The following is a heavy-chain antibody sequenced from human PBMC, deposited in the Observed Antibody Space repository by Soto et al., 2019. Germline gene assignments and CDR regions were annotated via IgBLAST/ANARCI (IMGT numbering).Heavy chain of an antibody. Sequence: PSETLSLTRAVYGGSFSGYYWSWIRQPPGKGLEWIGEINHSGSTNYNPSLKSRVTISVDTSKNQFSLKLSSVTAADTAVYYCARNSDYVWGSYRYGVGYGMDVWGQGTTVTVSS. CDR3: ARNSDYVWGSYRYGVGYGMDV. D-gene: IGHD3-16*02. CDR2: INHSGST. V-gene: IGHV4-34*01. J-gene: IGHJ6*02. CDR1: GGSFSGYY.